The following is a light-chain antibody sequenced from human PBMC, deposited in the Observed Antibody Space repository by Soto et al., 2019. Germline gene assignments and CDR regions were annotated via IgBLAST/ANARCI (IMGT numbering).Light chain of an antibody. CDR2: GAS. Sequence: EIVLTQSPGTLSLSPGARVTLSCRASQSVTSTYLAWYQQRSGQAPRLLIYGASTRATGIPARFSGSGSGTEFTLTISSLQSEDFAIYYCQQYNNWPPITFGQGTRLDIK. V-gene: IGKV3-15*01. J-gene: IGKJ5*01. CDR1: QSVTSTY. CDR3: QQYNNWPPIT.